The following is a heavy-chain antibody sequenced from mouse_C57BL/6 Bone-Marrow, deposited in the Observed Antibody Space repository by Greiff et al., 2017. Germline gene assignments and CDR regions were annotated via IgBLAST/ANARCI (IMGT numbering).Heavy chain of an antibody. CDR1: GYAFTNYL. J-gene: IGHJ3*01. Sequence: QVQLQQSGAELVRPGTSVKVSCKASGYAFTNYLIELVKQRPGQGLEWIGVINPGSGGTNYNEKFKGKATLTADKSSSTAYMQLSSLTSEDSAVYFCARGDGNYRFAYWGQGTLVTVSA. V-gene: IGHV1-54*01. CDR3: ARGDGNYRFAY. D-gene: IGHD2-1*01. CDR2: INPGSGGT.